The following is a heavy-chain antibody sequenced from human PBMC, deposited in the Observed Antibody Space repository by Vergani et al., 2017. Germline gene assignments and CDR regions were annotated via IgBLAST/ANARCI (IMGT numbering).Heavy chain of an antibody. V-gene: IGHV4-39*01. CDR1: GDSVTSTDYH. CDR2: MDYSGST. D-gene: IGHD3-16*01. J-gene: IGHJ2*01. CDR3: ASGKYYSDSTSHFRGRYFDV. Sequence: QVQLQESGPGLVKPSETLSLTCTVSGDSVTSTDYHWGWIRQPPGKGLAWIGSMDYSGSTSYNPSLESRISISFATPKNQFSLRLTSVTAADTAVYYCASGKYYSDSTSHFRGRYFDVWGRGTLVTVPS.